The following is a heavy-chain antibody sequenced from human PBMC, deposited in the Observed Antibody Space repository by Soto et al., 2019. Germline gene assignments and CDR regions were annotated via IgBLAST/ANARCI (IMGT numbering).Heavy chain of an antibody. D-gene: IGHD6-13*01. CDR1: GFTFSSYG. J-gene: IGHJ4*02. V-gene: IGHV3-30*03. CDR2: ISYDGSDK. Sequence: QVQLVESGGGVVQPGRSLRLSCAASGFTFSSYGMHWVRQAPGKGLEWVALISYDGSDKYYADSVKGRFTISRDNSKNTLYLQMISLRGEDTAVYYCGAGQYFSDYWGQGTLVTVSS. CDR3: GAGQYFSDY.